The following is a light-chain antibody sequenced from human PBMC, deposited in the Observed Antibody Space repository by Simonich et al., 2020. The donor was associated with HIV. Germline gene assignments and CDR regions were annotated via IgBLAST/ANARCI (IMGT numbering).Light chain of an antibody. CDR1: QSVLYSSNNKNY. CDR3: QQYYSTRRT. V-gene: IGKV4-1*01. CDR2: WAS. J-gene: IGKJ1*01. Sequence: DIVMTQSPDSLAVSLGERATINCKSSQSVLYSSNNKNYLAWYQQKPGQPPKLVIYWASTRESGVPDRFIGSGAGTDFTLTISSLQAEDVAVYYCQQYYSTRRTFGQGTKVEIK.